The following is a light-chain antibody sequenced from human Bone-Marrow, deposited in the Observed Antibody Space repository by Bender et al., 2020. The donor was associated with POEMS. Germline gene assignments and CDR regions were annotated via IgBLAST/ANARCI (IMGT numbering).Light chain of an antibody. V-gene: IGLV3-21*02. CDR2: NDR. CDR3: AVWDDRLNGWV. CDR1: SIVTKS. Sequence: SYVLTQPPSLLVAPGQTAGITCGGDSIVTKSLHWYQQKPGQAPVLVVYNDRDRPSGVSNRYSGSKSGNMASLTISGLQAEDEADDYCAVWDDRLNGWVFGGGTKLTVL. J-gene: IGLJ3*02.